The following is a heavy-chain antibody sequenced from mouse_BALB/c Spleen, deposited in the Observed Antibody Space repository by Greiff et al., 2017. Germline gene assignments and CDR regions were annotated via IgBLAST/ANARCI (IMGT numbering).Heavy chain of an antibody. J-gene: IGHJ2*01. CDR2: INPSNGGT. V-gene: IGHV1S81*02. CDR1: GYTFTSYY. CDR3: TRGDYYYGSSLYYFDY. D-gene: IGHD1-1*01. Sequence: VQLQQPGAELVKPGASVKLSCKASGYTFTSYYMYWVKQRPGQGLEWIGGINPSNGGTNFNEKFKSKATLTVDKSSSTAYMQLSSLTSEDSAVYYCTRGDYYYGSSLYYFDYWGQGTTLTVSS.